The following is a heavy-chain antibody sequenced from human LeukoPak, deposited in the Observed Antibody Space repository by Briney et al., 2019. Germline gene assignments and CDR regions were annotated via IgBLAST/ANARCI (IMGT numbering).Heavy chain of an antibody. CDR3: ATGPGVVVTRIDY. CDR2: MNPNSGNT. CDR1: GYTFTSYD. Sequence: ASVKVSCKASGYTFTSYDINWVRQATGQGLEWMGWMNPNSGNTGYAQKFQGRVTMTEDTSTDTAYMELSSLRSEDTAVYYCATGPGVVVTRIDYWGQGTLVTVSS. J-gene: IGHJ4*02. D-gene: IGHD2-21*02. V-gene: IGHV1-8*01.